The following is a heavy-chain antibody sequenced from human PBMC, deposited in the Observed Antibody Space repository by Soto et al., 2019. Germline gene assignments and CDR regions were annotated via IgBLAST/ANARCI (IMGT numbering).Heavy chain of an antibody. CDR2: ISSSGTTI. D-gene: IGHD6-13*01. V-gene: IGHV3-48*03. CDR3: VRFGGAAAGPGDY. CDR1: EFTFSSYE. J-gene: IGHJ4*02. Sequence: PGGSLIRSCVASEFTFSSYEMNWVRQAPGKGLEWVSYISSSGTTIYYTDSVKGRFTISRDNAKKSLYLQMNSLRAEDTAVYYCVRFGGAAAGPGDYWGQGTLVTVSS.